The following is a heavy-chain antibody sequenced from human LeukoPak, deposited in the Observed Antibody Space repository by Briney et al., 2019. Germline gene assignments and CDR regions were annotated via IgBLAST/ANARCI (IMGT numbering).Heavy chain of an antibody. J-gene: IGHJ6*03. D-gene: IGHD3-10*01. CDR1: GGSISSYY. Sequence: SEALSLTCTVSGGSISSYYWSWIRQPAGKGLEWIGRIYTSGNTNYNPSLKSRVTMSVDTSKNQFSLRLSSVTAADTAVYYCARAFGSGSYYLGYMDVWGKGTTVTISS. V-gene: IGHV4-4*07. CDR2: IYTSGNT. CDR3: ARAFGSGSYYLGYMDV.